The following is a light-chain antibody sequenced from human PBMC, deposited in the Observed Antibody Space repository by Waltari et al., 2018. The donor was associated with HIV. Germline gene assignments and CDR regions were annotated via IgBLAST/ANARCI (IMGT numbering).Light chain of an antibody. Sequence: SLPPHPSSSASPRQSAIISSSTTTSNVVGYNYVVWYQQHPAKAPKLMIYEVSKRPSGVPNRFSGSKSGNTASLTVSGLQAEDEADYYCSSHAASNNHEVFGGGTKLTVL. CDR2: EVS. CDR3: SSHAASNNHEV. CDR1: TSNVVGYNY. J-gene: IGLJ2*01. V-gene: IGLV2-8*01.